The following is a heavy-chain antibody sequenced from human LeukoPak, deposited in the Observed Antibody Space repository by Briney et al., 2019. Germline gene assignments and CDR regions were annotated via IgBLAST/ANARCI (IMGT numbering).Heavy chain of an antibody. CDR3: ARNTPARYMDV. CDR2: INTDGTTT. D-gene: IGHD2-2*02. J-gene: IGHJ6*03. V-gene: IGHV3-74*01. Sequence: GGSLRLSCGASGFTFSNYWMHWVRQAPGEGLVWFSRINTDGTTTTYADSVKGRFTISRDNAENTLYLQMNSLRVEDTAVYFCARNTPARYMDVWGKGTTVTVSS. CDR1: GFTFSNYW.